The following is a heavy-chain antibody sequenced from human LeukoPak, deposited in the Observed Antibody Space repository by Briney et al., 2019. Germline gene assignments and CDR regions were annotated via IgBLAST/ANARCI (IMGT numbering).Heavy chain of an antibody. V-gene: IGHV3-15*01. D-gene: IGHD4-17*01. J-gene: IGHJ4*02. CDR1: GFTFTNAW. CDR2: IRSKADGGTT. Sequence: PGGCLRLSCEVSGFTFTNAWLSWVRQSPGKGLEWVGRIRSKADGGTTDYAAPVKGRFTISRDDSKNTVFLQMESLKMEDTAVYSCTTGYGTIDFWGQATLATVSS. CDR3: TTGYGTIDF.